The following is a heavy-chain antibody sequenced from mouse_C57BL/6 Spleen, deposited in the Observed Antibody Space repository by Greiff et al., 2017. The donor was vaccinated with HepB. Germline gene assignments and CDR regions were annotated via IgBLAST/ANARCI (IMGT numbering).Heavy chain of an antibody. D-gene: IGHD1-1*01. J-gene: IGHJ3*01. CDR2: ISSGSSTI. CDR3: ANGNYYGSSSFAY. Sequence: VQLKESGGGLVKPGGSLKLSCAASGFTFSDYGMHWVRQAPEKGLEWVAYISSGSSTIYYADTVKGRVTISRDNAKNTLFLQMTSLRSEDTAMYDCANGNYYGSSSFAYWGQGTLVTVSA. CDR1: GFTFSDYG. V-gene: IGHV5-17*01.